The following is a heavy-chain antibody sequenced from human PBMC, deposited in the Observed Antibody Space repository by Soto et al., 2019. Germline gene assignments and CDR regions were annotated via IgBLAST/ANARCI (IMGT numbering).Heavy chain of an antibody. J-gene: IGHJ4*02. CDR2: IYYSGNT. D-gene: IGHD6-19*01. CDR3: AKVAGTGYIPY. V-gene: IGHV4-30-4*01. Sequence: QVQLQESGPGLVKPSQTLSLTCTVSSGSISSGDYYWGWIRQPPGKGLEWIGYIYYSGNTYYNPSLKRRVTISVDTSKNQFSLKLSSVTAADTAVYSCAKVAGTGYIPYWGQGTLVTVSS. CDR1: SGSISSGDYY.